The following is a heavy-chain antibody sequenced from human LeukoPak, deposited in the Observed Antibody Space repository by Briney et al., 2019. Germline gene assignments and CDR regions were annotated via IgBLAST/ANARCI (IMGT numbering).Heavy chain of an antibody. CDR3: GRQRIGGFDI. CDR1: GYSISSGYY. D-gene: IGHD4-23*01. V-gene: IGHV4-38-2*02. J-gene: IGHJ3*02. Sequence: SETLSLTCTVSGYSISSGYYWGWIRQPPGKGLEWIANIYYTGGTYYSPSLKSRVTISVDTSKNQFSLNLNSVTAADTAVYYCGRQRIGGFDIWGQGTTVTVSS. CDR2: IYYTGGT.